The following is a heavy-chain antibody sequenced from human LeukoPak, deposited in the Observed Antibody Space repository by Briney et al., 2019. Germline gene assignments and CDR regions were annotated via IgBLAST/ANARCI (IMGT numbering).Heavy chain of an antibody. J-gene: IGHJ4*02. Sequence: ASVKVSCKASGYTFTSYGISWVRQAPGQGLDWMGWTSAYNGNTNYAEKLQGRVTMTTDTPTSTAYMELRSLRSDDTAVFFFERGAPYDILTGYYSPDYWGQGTLVTVSS. CDR2: TSAYNGNT. CDR3: ERGAPYDILTGYYSPDY. V-gene: IGHV1-18*01. CDR1: GYTFTSYG. D-gene: IGHD3-9*01.